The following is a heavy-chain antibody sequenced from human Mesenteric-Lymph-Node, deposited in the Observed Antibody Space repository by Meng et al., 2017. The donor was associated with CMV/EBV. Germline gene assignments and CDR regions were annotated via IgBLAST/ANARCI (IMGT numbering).Heavy chain of an antibody. J-gene: IGHJ6*02. CDR2: ISWNSDSI. CDR3: AKSFGVIRPYYYYSMDV. V-gene: IGHV3-9*01. Sequence: GGSLRLSCAASGFTFDDYAMHWVRQAPGKGLEWVSGISWNSDSIGYADSVKGRFTISRDNAKNSLYLQMNSLTTEDTGLYYCAKSFGVIRPYYYYSMDVWGQGTTVTVSS. CDR1: GFTFDDYA. D-gene: IGHD3-22*01.